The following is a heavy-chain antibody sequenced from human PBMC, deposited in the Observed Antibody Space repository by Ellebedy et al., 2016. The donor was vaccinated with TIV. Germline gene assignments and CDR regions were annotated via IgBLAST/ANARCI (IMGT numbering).Heavy chain of an antibody. CDR1: GYTFTGYY. J-gene: IGHJ4*02. D-gene: IGHD1-7*01. CDR2: INPNSGGT. CDR3: ARDAVGLELGFDY. Sequence: ASVKVSXXASGYTFTGYYMHWVRQAPGQGLEWMGWINPNSGGTNYAQKFQGRVTMTRDTSISTAYMELSKLRSADTAVYYCARDAVGLELGFDYWGQGTLVTVSS. V-gene: IGHV1-2*02.